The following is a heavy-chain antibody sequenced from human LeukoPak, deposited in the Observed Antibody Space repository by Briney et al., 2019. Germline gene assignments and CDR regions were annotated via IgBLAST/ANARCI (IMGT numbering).Heavy chain of an antibody. J-gene: IGHJ4*02. V-gene: IGHV4-61*02. CDR2: IYTSGST. Sequence: SETLSLTXTVSGGSISSGSYYWSWIRQPAGKGLEWIGRIYTSGSTNYNPSLESRVTISVDTSKNQFSLKLSSVTAADTAVYYCAWESIAAAGTIYWGQGTLVTVSS. D-gene: IGHD6-13*01. CDR3: AWESIAAAGTIY. CDR1: GGSISSGSYY.